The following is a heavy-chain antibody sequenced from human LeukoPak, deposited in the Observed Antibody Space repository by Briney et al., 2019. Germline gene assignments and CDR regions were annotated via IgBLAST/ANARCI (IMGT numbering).Heavy chain of an antibody. CDR3: ARYLRNSHGDFDY. J-gene: IGHJ4*02. V-gene: IGHV3-74*01. CDR2: INGDGSST. D-gene: IGHD5-18*01. Sequence: PGGSLRLSCAASGFTFSSYWMHWVRQAPGKGLVWVSRINGDGSSTTYADSVKGRFTISRENAKNTLYLQMNSLRAEDTAVYYCARYLRNSHGDFDYWGQGTLVTVSS. CDR1: GFTFSSYW.